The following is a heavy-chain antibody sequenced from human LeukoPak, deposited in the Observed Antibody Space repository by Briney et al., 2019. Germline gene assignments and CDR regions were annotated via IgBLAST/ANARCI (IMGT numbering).Heavy chain of an antibody. D-gene: IGHD3-10*01. V-gene: IGHV4-4*09. Sequence: PSETLSLTCTVSGGSISSYYWSWIRQPPGKGLEWIGYIYTSGSTNYNPSLKSRVTISVDTSKNQFSLKLSSATAADTAVYYCASTYYYGSGSYSLGVDYWGQGTLVTVSS. CDR2: IYTSGST. CDR3: ASTYYYGSGSYSLGVDY. J-gene: IGHJ4*02. CDR1: GGSISSYY.